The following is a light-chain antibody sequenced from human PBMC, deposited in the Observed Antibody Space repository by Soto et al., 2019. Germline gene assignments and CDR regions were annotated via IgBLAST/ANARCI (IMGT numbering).Light chain of an antibody. CDR1: QSVSDSY. Sequence: EIVLTQSPGTLSLSPGERATLSCRASQSVSDSYLAWYQQKPGQAPRLLIYGASIRATGIPDRFSGSGSGTDFSLTITRLEAEDFAVYYCRQYGSSPLTFGPGTKVDIK. CDR3: RQYGSSPLT. CDR2: GAS. J-gene: IGKJ3*01. V-gene: IGKV3-20*01.